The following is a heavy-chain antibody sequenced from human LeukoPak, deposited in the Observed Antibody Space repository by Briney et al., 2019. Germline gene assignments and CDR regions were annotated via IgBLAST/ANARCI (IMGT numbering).Heavy chain of an antibody. CDR3: ANEDTSSWFFDY. D-gene: IGHD6-13*01. CDR1: GFSLSTSS. J-gene: IGHJ4*02. Sequence: GGSLRLSCVASGFSLSTSSMAWVRQAPGKGLEWVSAISDSGGSTYYADSVKGRFTISRDNSKNTVYLQMNSMRAEDTAVYYCANEDTSSWFFDYWGQGTLVTVSS. V-gene: IGHV3-23*01. CDR2: ISDSGGST.